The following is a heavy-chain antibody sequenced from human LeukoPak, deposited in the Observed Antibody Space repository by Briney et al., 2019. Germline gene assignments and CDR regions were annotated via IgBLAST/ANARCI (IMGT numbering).Heavy chain of an antibody. CDR1: GFTFNRYW. V-gene: IGHV3-74*01. D-gene: IGHD3-22*01. CDR2: MTSKGSDT. Sequence: GGSLRLSCAASGFTFNRYWMHWVRQAPGKGLVWVSRMTSKGSDTNYADSVKGRFTISRDNAKNTLYLQMNSLRAEDTAVYHCATGHYYDSSGYYPLLDAFDIWGQGTMVSVST. CDR3: ATGHYYDSSGYYPLLDAFDI. J-gene: IGHJ3*02.